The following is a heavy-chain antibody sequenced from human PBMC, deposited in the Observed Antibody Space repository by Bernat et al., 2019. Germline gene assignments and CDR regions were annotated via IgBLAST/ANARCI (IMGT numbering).Heavy chain of an antibody. CDR2: ISSSGSTI. Sequence: EVQLVESGGGLVQPGGSLRLSCAASGFTFSSYEMNWVRQAPGKGLEWVSYISSSGSTIYYADSVKGRFTISRDNAKNSLYLQMNSLRAEDTAVYYCARAGSGWYPYFQHWGQGTLVTVSS. J-gene: IGHJ1*01. CDR1: GFTFSSYE. CDR3: ARAGSGWYPYFQH. V-gene: IGHV3-48*03. D-gene: IGHD6-19*01.